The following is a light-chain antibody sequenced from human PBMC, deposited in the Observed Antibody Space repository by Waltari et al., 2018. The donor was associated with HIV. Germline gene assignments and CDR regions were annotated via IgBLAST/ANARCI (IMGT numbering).Light chain of an antibody. CDR1: QSILHGSNDKNH. Sequence: DIVMTQSPESLAVSLGERTTINCKASQSILHGSNDKNHLAWYQQRAGQSPKLLIYWASTRESGVPERFNGSVSGTDFTLTISSLQAEDVAVYYCQQYYKTPWTFGRGTKVQI. V-gene: IGKV4-1*01. J-gene: IGKJ1*01. CDR2: WAS. CDR3: QQYYKTPWT.